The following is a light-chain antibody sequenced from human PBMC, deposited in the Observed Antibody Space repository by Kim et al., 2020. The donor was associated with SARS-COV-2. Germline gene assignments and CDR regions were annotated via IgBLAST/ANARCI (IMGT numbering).Light chain of an antibody. CDR3: QQYNDWPLLT. J-gene: IGKJ4*01. CDR1: QYISNY. Sequence: EIVMTQSPATLSVSPGERATLSCRASQYISNYLAWYQVKPGQPPRLLIYGASARATGVTARYSGVGSGTEFTLTISSLQSEDFAVYYCQQYNDWPLLTFGGGTKVDIK. V-gene: IGKV3D-15*01. CDR2: GAS.